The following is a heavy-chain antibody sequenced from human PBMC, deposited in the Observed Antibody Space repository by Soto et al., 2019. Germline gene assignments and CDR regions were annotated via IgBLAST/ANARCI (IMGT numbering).Heavy chain of an antibody. CDR1: GFTFRSYS. CDR3: AREDPWSANADDMDV. V-gene: IGHV3-48*02. CDR2: ISSSSGTI. Sequence: GGSLRLSCVASGFTFRSYSLNWVRQAPGKGLERVSYISSSSGTIYYADSVKGRFTISRDNAENSLYLQMNSLRDDDTAVYYCAREDPWSANADDMDVWGQGTMVTVSS. J-gene: IGHJ6*02. D-gene: IGHD3-3*01.